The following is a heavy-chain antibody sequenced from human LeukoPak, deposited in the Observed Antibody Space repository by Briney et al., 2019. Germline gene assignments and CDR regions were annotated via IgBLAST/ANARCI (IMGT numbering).Heavy chain of an antibody. CDR2: FGTRSTSV. J-gene: IGHJ4*02. CDR1: GSTFSGYS. V-gene: IGHV3-21*01. Sequence: GGSLRLSCTASGSTFSGYSMNWIRQAPGKGLEWVSSFGTRSTSVYHAGSVKGRFAISRDNAKNSLYLQMNSLRAEDTALYYCAREVSEGFDFWGQGTLVTVSS. CDR3: AREVSEGFDF. D-gene: IGHD3-22*01.